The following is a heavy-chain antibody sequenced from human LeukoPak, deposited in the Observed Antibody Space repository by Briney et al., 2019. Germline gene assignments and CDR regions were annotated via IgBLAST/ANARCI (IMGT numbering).Heavy chain of an antibody. CDR2: IKQDGGEK. CDR3: ARGTEGFDY. CDR1: RFTFSTYW. Sequence: GGSLRLSCAASRFTFSTYWMNWVRQAPGKGLEWVANIKQDGGEKYCVDSVKGRFTISRDNAKNSLYLQMHSLRAEDTAVYYCARGTEGFDYWGQGTLVTVSS. J-gene: IGHJ4*02. V-gene: IGHV3-7*01.